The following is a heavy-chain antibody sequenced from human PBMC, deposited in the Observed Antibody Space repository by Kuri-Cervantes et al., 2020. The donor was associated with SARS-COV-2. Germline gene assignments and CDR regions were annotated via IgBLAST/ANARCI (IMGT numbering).Heavy chain of an antibody. Sequence: GGSLRLSCAASGFTVSSNCMSWVRQAPGQGLQWVGGINTVTGNPTYAQGFAGRFVISLDTSVSTTYLQIIGLKSEDTAVFYCARVEGSYVVRSSSRRLRGSPIFNTSPKSTEYYFDYWGQGTLVTVSS. V-gene: IGHV7-4-1*02. D-gene: IGHD6-6*01. CDR3: ARVEGSYVVRSSSRRLRGSPIFNTSPKSTEYYFDY. CDR1: GFTVSSNC. CDR2: INTVTGNP. J-gene: IGHJ4*02.